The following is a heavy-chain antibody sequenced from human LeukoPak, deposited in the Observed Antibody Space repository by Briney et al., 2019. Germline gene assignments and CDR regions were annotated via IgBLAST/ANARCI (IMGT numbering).Heavy chain of an antibody. J-gene: IGHJ4*02. CDR3: ARERLVRGPVTPLYYFDY. CDR1: GYTFNTYD. Sequence: GASVKVSCKASGYTFNTYDINWVRQATGQGLEWMGWMNPNSANTGYAQKFQGRVTLTRNTSISTAYMELNGLRSDDTAVYYCARERLVRGPVTPLYYFDYWGQGVLVTVSS. D-gene: IGHD1-26*01. V-gene: IGHV1-8*03. CDR2: MNPNSANT.